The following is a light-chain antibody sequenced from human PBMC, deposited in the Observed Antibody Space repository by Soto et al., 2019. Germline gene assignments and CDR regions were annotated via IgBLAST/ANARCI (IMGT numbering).Light chain of an antibody. J-gene: IGKJ1*01. CDR1: QTIISW. V-gene: IGKV1-5*01. CDR3: QQYENYWK. Sequence: DIQMTQSPSTLSASVVDIVKIYFRASQTIISWLAWYQQRPGKAPKLLIYDASSLDSGVPSRFSGSGSGTEFSLTISNLQPDDCATYYCQQYENYWKCGQGTKGDIK. CDR2: DAS.